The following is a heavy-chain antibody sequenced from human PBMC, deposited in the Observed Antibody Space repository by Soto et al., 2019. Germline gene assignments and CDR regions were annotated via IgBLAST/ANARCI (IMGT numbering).Heavy chain of an antibody. CDR1: GYSFTSYW. Sequence: PGESLKISCKGSGYSFTSYWIGWVRQMPGKGLEWMGIIYPGDSDTRYSPSFQGQVTISADKSISTAYLPWSSLKASDTAMYYCARYALSMVRGVITSGTPSYGMDVWGQGTTVTVSS. V-gene: IGHV5-51*01. CDR2: IYPGDSDT. J-gene: IGHJ6*02. CDR3: ARYALSMVRGVITSGTPSYGMDV. D-gene: IGHD3-10*01.